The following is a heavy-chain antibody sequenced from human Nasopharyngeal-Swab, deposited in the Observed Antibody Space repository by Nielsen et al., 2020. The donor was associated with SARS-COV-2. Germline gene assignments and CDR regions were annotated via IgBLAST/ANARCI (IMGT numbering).Heavy chain of an antibody. D-gene: IGHD5-12*01. CDR1: GFTFSNYW. J-gene: IGHJ4*02. V-gene: IGHV3-74*01. CDR3: ARGLDIVATIDY. Sequence: GESLKISCAASGFTFSNYWMHWVRQAPGKGLEWVSRINSDGSSKSYGASVKGRFTISRDNAKNTLYLQMSSLRRDDTAVYYCARGLDIVATIDYWGQGTMVNVSS. CDR2: INSDGSSK.